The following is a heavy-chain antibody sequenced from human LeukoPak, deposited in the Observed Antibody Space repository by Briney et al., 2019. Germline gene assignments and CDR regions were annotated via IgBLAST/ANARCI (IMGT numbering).Heavy chain of an antibody. CDR1: GYTFTSYA. CDR3: VRGASGAAVAGDD. CDR2: INAGTGNT. D-gene: IGHD6-19*01. J-gene: IGHJ4*02. V-gene: IGHV1-3*01. Sequence: ASVKVSCKASGYTFTSYAIHWVRQAPGQRLEWMGWINAGTGNTKYSQRFQGRVTITRDTSASTAYMELSTLRSEDTAIYYCVRGASGAAVAGDDWGQGTLVTVSS.